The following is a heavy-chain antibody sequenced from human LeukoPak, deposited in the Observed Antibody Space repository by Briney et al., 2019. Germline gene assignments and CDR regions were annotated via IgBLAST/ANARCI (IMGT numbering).Heavy chain of an antibody. CDR2: IIPILGIA. CDR3: ARRDLTYYYDSSGYCD. CDR1: GGTFSSYA. D-gene: IGHD3-22*01. J-gene: IGHJ4*02. Sequence: SVKVSCKASGGTFSSYAISWVRQAPGQGLEWMGRIIPILGIANYAQKFQGRVTITADKSTSTAYMELSSLRPEDTAVYYCARRDLTYYYDSSGYCDWGQGTLVTVSS. V-gene: IGHV1-69*04.